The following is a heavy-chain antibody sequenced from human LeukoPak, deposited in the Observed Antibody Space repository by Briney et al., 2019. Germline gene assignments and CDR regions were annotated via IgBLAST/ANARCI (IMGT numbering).Heavy chain of an antibody. CDR3: ARLTYYYGSGSSP. D-gene: IGHD3-10*01. J-gene: IGHJ4*02. CDR2: IYYSGST. CDR1: GGSISTTTYY. Sequence: SETLSLTCTVSGGSISTTTYYWGWIRQPPGKGLEWIGSIYYSGSTYYNPSLKSRVTISVDTSKNQFSLKLSSVTAADTAVYYCARLTYYYGSGSSPWGQGTLVTVSS. V-gene: IGHV4-39*07.